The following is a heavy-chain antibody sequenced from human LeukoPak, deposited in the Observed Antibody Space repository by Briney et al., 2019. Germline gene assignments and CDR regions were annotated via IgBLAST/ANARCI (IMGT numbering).Heavy chain of an antibody. D-gene: IGHD1-26*01. J-gene: IGHJ3*02. Sequence: GGSLRLSCAASGFTFSSYSMNWVRQAPGKGLEWVSSISSSSSYIYYADSVKGRFTISRDNAKNSLYLQMNSLRAEDTAVYYCANQALLGATEPFDIWGQGTMVTVSS. CDR3: ANQALLGATEPFDI. CDR2: ISSSSSYI. CDR1: GFTFSSYS. V-gene: IGHV3-21*01.